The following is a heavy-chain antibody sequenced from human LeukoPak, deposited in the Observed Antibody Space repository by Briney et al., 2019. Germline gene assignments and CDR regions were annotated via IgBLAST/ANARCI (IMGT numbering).Heavy chain of an antibody. J-gene: IGHJ4*02. CDR1: GYTFTGYS. V-gene: IGHV1-2*04. CDR3: ARGYPGYFDY. D-gene: IGHD3-16*02. Sequence: GASVRVSCKASGYTFTGYSMHWVRQAPGQGLEWMGWINPNSGGTNYAQKFQGWVTMTRDTSISTAYMELSRLRSDDTAVYYCARGYPGYFDYWGQGTLVTVSS. CDR2: INPNSGGT.